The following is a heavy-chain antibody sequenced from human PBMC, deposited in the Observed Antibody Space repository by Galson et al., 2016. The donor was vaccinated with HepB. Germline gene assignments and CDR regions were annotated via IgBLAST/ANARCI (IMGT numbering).Heavy chain of an antibody. J-gene: IGHJ4*02. CDR2: INADGSEK. CDR1: GFTLRNYW. Sequence: SLRLSCAASGFTLRNYWMSWVRQAPGKGLEWVANINADGSEKYYVDSVRGRFTISRDNAENSVSLQMNSLRAEDTAVYYCARARRHSTPDPHHFDYWGQGSLVTVSS. V-gene: IGHV3-7*01. D-gene: IGHD6-13*01. CDR3: ARARRHSTPDPHHFDY.